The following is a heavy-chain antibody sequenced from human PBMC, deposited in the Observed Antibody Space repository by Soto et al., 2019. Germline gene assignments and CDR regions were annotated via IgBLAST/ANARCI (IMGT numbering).Heavy chain of an antibody. Sequence: QVQLVESGGGVVQPGRSLRLSCAASGFTFSSHSIQWVRQAPGKGLEWVVGISYDVNDKFYADYVEGRFTISRDKSKNTLYLQMNSLRAHDTAVYFCARGSTASSNFRPRYNYFDPWGQGTLVTVSS. J-gene: IGHJ5*02. CDR2: ISYDVNDK. CDR3: ARGSTASSNFRPRYNYFDP. D-gene: IGHD2-21*02. V-gene: IGHV3-30-3*01. CDR1: GFTFSSHS.